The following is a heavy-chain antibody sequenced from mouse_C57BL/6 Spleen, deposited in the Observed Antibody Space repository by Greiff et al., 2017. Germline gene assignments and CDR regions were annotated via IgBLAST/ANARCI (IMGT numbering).Heavy chain of an antibody. CDR3: ARRVLNYYAMDY. J-gene: IGHJ4*01. CDR1: GFTFSSYT. CDR2: ISGGGGNT. V-gene: IGHV5-9*01. Sequence: EVQLVESGGGLVKPGGSLKLSCAASGFTFSSYTMSWVRQTPEKRLEWVATISGGGGNTYYPDSVKGRFTISRDNAKKTLYLQMSSLRSEDTALYYCARRVLNYYAMDYWGQGTSVTVSS. D-gene: IGHD1-1*01.